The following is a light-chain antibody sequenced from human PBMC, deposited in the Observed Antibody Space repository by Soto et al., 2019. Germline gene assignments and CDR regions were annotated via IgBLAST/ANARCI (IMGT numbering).Light chain of an antibody. CDR3: KQSKSFPLT. Sequence: DIQITQSPSSLSASVGDRVTITCQASQGIDRWLAWYQQKPGKAPKVLIYAASSLRSGVPSRFSGSGSGTDFSLTISSLQPEDLATYYCKQSKSFPLTFGGGTKVDIK. J-gene: IGKJ4*01. CDR2: AAS. V-gene: IGKV1-12*01. CDR1: QGIDRW.